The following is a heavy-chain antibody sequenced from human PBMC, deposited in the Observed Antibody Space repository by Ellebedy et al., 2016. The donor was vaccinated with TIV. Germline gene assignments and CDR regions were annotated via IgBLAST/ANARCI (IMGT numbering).Heavy chain of an antibody. Sequence: GGSLRLSCAASGFNLDTYSMNWVRQAPGKGLEWLSYISHSSITIHYADSVRGRFTVSRDNTKNSLYLQINSLRAEDTSIYYCARDMGWGNERINDAFDIWGQGTMVTVSS. CDR3: ARDMGWGNERINDAFDI. J-gene: IGHJ3*02. CDR2: ISHSSITI. D-gene: IGHD7-27*01. CDR1: GFNLDTYS. V-gene: IGHV3-48*04.